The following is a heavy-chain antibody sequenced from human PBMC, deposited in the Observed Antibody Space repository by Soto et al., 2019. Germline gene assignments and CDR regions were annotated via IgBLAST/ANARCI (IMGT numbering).Heavy chain of an antibody. J-gene: IGHJ4*02. V-gene: IGHV5-10-1*01. CDR2: IDPSDSQT. Sequence: PVESLKISCKGSGYIFAGYWITCVRQKPVKVLEWMGRIDPSDSQTYYSPSFRGHVTISVTKSITTVFLQWSSLRASDTAMYYCARQIYDSDTGPNFQYYFDSWGQGTPVTVSS. CDR1: GYIFAGYW. CDR3: ARQIYDSDTGPNFQYYFDS. D-gene: IGHD3-22*01.